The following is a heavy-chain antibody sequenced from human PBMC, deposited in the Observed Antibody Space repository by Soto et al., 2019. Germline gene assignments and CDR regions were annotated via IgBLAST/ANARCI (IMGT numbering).Heavy chain of an antibody. Sequence: QVQLVESGGGVVQPGRSLRLSCAASGFTFSSYGMHWVRQAPGKGLEWVAVISYDGSNKYYADSVKGRFTISRDNSKNTLYLQMNSLRAEDTAVYYCAKVRVAAAGTNYYGMDVWGQGTTVTVSS. V-gene: IGHV3-30*18. D-gene: IGHD6-13*01. CDR3: AKVRVAAAGTNYYGMDV. CDR2: ISYDGSNK. CDR1: GFTFSSYG. J-gene: IGHJ6*02.